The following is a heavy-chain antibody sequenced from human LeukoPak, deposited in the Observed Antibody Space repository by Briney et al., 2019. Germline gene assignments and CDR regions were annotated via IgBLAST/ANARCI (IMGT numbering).Heavy chain of an antibody. Sequence: GGSLRLSCAASGLIFDDYTMHWVRQAPGKGLEWVSLISRNGAVTKYADSVKGRFTISRDNAKNSLYLQMNSLRAEDTAVYYCAELGITMIGGVWGKGTTVTISS. V-gene: IGHV3-43*01. J-gene: IGHJ6*04. CDR1: GLIFDDYT. D-gene: IGHD3-10*02. CDR3: AELGITMIGGV. CDR2: ISRNGAVT.